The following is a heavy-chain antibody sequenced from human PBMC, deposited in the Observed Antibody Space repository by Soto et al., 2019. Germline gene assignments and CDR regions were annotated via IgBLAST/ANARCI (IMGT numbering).Heavy chain of an antibody. CDR1: GGSISSSSYY. CDR3: ARWGDLIYDSRPGMDV. CDR2: IYYSGST. Sequence: SEALSLTCTLSGGSISSSSYYWGWIRQPPGKGLEWIGSIYYSGSTYYNPSLKSRVTISVDTSKNQFSLKLSSVTAADTAVDYCARWGDLIYDSRPGMDVWGQGTTVTVSS. D-gene: IGHD3-22*01. V-gene: IGHV4-39*01. J-gene: IGHJ6*02.